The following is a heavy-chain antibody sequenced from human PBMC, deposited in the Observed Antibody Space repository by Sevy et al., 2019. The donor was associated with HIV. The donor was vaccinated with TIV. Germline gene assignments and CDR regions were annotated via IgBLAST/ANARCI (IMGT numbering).Heavy chain of an antibody. V-gene: IGHV4-39*01. Sequence: SETLSLTCTVSGGSISSSSYYWGWIRQPPGKGLEWIGSISYSGSTYYNPSLKSRVTISVDTSKNQFSLKLSSVTAADTAVYYCARLRSTCWYDYWGQGTLVTVSS. D-gene: IGHD6-19*01. CDR3: ARLRSTCWYDY. CDR1: GGSISSSSYY. J-gene: IGHJ4*02. CDR2: ISYSGST.